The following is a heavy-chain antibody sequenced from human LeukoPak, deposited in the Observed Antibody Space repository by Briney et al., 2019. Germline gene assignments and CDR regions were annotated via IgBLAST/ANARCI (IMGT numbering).Heavy chain of an antibody. J-gene: IGHJ6*02. CDR3: ARGLMITFGKGIVKEEYYYSGMDV. Sequence: ASVKVSCKASGYTFTSYGISWVRRAPGQGLEWMGWISAYNGNTNYAQKLQSRVTLTTDTSTSTAYMELRSLRSDGTAVYYCARGLMITFGKGIVKEEYYYSGMDVWGQGTTVTVSS. CDR2: ISAYNGNT. V-gene: IGHV1-18*01. D-gene: IGHD3-16*01. CDR1: GYTFTSYG.